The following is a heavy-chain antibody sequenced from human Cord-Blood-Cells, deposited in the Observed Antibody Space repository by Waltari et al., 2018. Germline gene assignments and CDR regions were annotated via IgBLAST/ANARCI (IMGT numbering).Heavy chain of an antibody. D-gene: IGHD3-10*01. V-gene: IGHV6-1*01. CDR3: AREGRGRAFDI. CDR2: TYYRSKWYN. CDR1: GDSVSSHSAH. Sequence: QVHLQQSGPGLVTPSQPLSPTCAISGDSVSSHSAHWHWLRQPPSRGLEWLGRTYYRSKWYNDYAVSVKSRITINPDTSKNQFSLQLNSVTPEDTAVYYCAREGRGRAFDIWGQGTMVTVSS. J-gene: IGHJ3*02.